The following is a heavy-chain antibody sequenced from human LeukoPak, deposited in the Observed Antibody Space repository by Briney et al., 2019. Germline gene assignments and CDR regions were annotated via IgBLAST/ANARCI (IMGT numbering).Heavy chain of an antibody. J-gene: IGHJ6*04. CDR2: INAGNGNT. V-gene: IGHV1-3*01. D-gene: IGHD6-13*01. Sequence: GASVKVSCKASGYTFTSYAMHWVRQAPGQRLEWMGWINAGNGNTKYSQKFQGRVTITRDTSASTAYMELSSLRSEDTAVYYCARGASSSWYYYGMDVWGEETTVTVSS. CDR3: ARGASSSWYYYGMDV. CDR1: GYTFTSYA.